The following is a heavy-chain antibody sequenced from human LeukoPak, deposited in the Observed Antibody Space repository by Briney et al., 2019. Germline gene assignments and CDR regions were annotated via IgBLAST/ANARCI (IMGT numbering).Heavy chain of an antibody. CDR3: ARDPRYCSSTSCYRDAFDI. CDR2: ISAYNGNT. D-gene: IGHD2-2*02. J-gene: IGHJ3*02. CDR1: GYTFTSYG. Sequence: ASVKVSCEASGYTFTSYGISWVRQAPGQGLEWMGWISAYNGNTNYAQKLQGRVTMTTDTSTSTAYMELRSLRSDDTAVYYCARDPRYCSSTSCYRDAFDIWGQGTMVTVSS. V-gene: IGHV1-18*01.